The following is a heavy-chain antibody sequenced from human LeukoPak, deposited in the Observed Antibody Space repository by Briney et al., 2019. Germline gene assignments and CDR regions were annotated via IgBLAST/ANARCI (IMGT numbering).Heavy chain of an antibody. CDR2: IYPRDGST. CDR3: ARDQEGFDY. CDR1: GYTFTSNY. Sequence: ASVEVSCTAPGYTFTSNYIHWVRQAPGQGLEWMGMIYPRDGSTSYAQKFQGRVTVTRDTSTSTVHMELSGLRSEDTAVYYCARDQEGFDYWGQGTLVTVSS. J-gene: IGHJ4*02. V-gene: IGHV1-46*01.